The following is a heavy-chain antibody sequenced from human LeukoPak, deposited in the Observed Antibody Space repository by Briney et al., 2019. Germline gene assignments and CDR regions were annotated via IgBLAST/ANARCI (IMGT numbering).Heavy chain of an antibody. J-gene: IGHJ5*02. CDR3: ARVSSSWGGPWFDP. CDR1: GGSISSSNW. CDR2: IYHSGST. Sequence: SETLSLTCAVSGGSISSSNWWSWVRPPPGKGLEWIGEIYHSGSTNYNPSLKSRVTISVDKSKNQFSLKLSSVTAADTAVYYCARVSSSWGGPWFDPWGQGTLVTVSS. D-gene: IGHD6-13*01. V-gene: IGHV4-4*02.